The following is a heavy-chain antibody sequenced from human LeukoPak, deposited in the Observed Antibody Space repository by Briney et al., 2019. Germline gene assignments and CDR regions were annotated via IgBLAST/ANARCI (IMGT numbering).Heavy chain of an antibody. D-gene: IGHD3-10*01. CDR2: ICGSGGST. CDR1: GFTFSSYA. V-gene: IGHV3-23*01. Sequence: GGSLRLSCAASGFTFSSYAMSWVRQAPGKGLEWVSAICGSGGSTYYADSVKGRFTISRDNSKNTLYLQMNSLRAEDTAVYYCAKDQYYYGSGSYLDFDYWGQGTLVTVSS. J-gene: IGHJ4*02. CDR3: AKDQYYYGSGSYLDFDY.